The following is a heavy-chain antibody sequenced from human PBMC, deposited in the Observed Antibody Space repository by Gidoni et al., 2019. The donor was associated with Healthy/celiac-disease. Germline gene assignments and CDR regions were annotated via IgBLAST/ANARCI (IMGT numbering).Heavy chain of an antibody. V-gene: IGHV3-23*01. D-gene: IGHD1-26*01. CDR3: AKARDGVVGAPVY. Sequence: EVQLLESGGGLVQPGGSLRLSCAASVFTFSSYAMSWVRQAPGKGLEWVSAISGSGGSTYYADSVKGRFTISRDNSKNTLYLQMNSLRAEDTAVYYCAKARDGVVGAPVYWGQGTLVTVSS. CDR2: ISGSGGST. CDR1: VFTFSSYA. J-gene: IGHJ4*02.